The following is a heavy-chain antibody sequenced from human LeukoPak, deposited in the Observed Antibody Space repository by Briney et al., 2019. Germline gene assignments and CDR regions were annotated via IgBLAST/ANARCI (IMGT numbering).Heavy chain of an antibody. J-gene: IGHJ4*02. CDR2: ISWNSGSI. Sequence: ARSLRLSCAASGFTFDDYAMHWVRQAPGKGLEWVSGISWNSGSIGYADSVKGRFTISRDNAKNSLYLQMNSLRAEDTALYYCAKGPDYGSGSYYFDYWGQGTLVTVSS. CDR1: GFTFDDYA. CDR3: AKGPDYGSGSYYFDY. V-gene: IGHV3-9*01. D-gene: IGHD3-10*01.